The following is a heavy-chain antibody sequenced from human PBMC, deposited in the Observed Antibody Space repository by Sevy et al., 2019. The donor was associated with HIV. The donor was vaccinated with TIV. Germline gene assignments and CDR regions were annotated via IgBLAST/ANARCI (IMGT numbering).Heavy chain of an antibody. CDR3: ARIKEERAFDV. V-gene: IGHV3-30*03. CDR1: GITFSNFA. J-gene: IGHJ3*01. D-gene: IGHD1-26*01. CDR2: ISYDGSQN. Sequence: GGSLRLSCAVSGITFSNFAMHWVRQAPGRGLEWVAVISYDGSQNSYADSVRGRFTISRDNSKSTLYLHLNSLGGQDTAIYYCARIKEERAFDVWGQGTMVTVSS.